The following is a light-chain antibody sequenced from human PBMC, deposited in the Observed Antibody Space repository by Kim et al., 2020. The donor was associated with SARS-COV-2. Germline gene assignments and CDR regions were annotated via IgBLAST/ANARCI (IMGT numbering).Light chain of an antibody. V-gene: IGLV1-51*01. J-gene: IGLJ2*01. CDR1: KSNIGDNY. CDR2: DNN. Sequence: QKVTISCSGSKSNIGDNYVAWYQQFPGSAPKLLIYDNNQRPSGIPSRFSASKSGTSATLVIAGLQTGDEADYYCATWDSTLSSVLFGGGTKVTVL. CDR3: ATWDSTLSSVL.